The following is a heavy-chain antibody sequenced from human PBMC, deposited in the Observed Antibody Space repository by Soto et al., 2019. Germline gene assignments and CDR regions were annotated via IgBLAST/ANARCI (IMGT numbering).Heavy chain of an antibody. V-gene: IGHV1-69*13. CDR1: GGTFSTYA. D-gene: IGHD2-15*01. CDR2: IIPIFGTA. CDR3: ARVGKGRGLDY. J-gene: IGHJ4*02. Sequence: GASVKVSCKASGGTFSTYAISWVRQAPGQGLEWMGGIIPIFGTANYAQKFQGRVTITADESTSTAYMELSSLRSEDTAVYYCARVGKGRGLDYWGQGTLVTVSS.